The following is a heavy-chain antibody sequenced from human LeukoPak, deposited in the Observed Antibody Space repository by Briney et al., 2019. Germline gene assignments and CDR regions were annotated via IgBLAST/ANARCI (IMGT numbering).Heavy chain of an antibody. CDR2: IKQDGSEK. CDR1: GFTFSRYW. CDR3: CRIAAAGFDY. Sequence: GGSLRLSCAASGFTFSRYWMSWVRQAPGKGLKWVANIKQDGSEKYYVDSVKGRFTISRDNAKNSLFLQMNSLRAEDTAVYYCCRIAAAGFDYWGQGTLVTVSS. J-gene: IGHJ4*02. V-gene: IGHV3-7*01. D-gene: IGHD6-13*01.